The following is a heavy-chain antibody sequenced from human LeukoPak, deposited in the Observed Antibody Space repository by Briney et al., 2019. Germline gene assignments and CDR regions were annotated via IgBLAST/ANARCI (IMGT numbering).Heavy chain of an antibody. D-gene: IGHD5-24*01. J-gene: IGHJ4*02. CDR1: GYTFTGYN. Sequence: GASVKVSCKASGYTFTGYNMHWVRQAPGQGLEWMGWINTNSGGTNYAQKFQGRVTMTRDTSISTAYMELSRLRSDDTAVYYCARAYSPGGYKISAIDYWDQGTLVTVSA. CDR2: INTNSGGT. CDR3: ARAYSPGGYKISAIDY. V-gene: IGHV1-2*02.